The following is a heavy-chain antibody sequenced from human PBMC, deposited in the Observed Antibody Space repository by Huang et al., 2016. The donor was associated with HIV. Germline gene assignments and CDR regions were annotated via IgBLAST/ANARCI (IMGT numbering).Heavy chain of an antibody. Sequence: QVQLVESGGGVVQPGTSLRLSCAASGFTFSNYAMHWVRQAPGKGLEWLAVISNEGSTKYYADSVKGRFTISRDNSKNTVYLQMNSLRAEDTAVYYWARSEPSRYYFDYWGQGTLVTVSS. CDR1: GFTFSNYA. CDR3: ARSEPSRYYFDY. J-gene: IGHJ4*02. V-gene: IGHV3-30-3*01. CDR2: ISNEGSTK.